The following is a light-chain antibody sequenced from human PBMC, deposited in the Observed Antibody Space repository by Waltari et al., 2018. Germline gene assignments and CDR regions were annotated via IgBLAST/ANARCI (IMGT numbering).Light chain of an antibody. CDR3: QQYDGIVLT. Sequence: SSRASQSVSNNYLNWYQQKPGQAPRLLIHGASSRATGIADRFSGSGSGTDFTLTISRLEPEDFAVYYCQQYDGIVLTFGGGTRVEI. CDR1: QSVSNNY. J-gene: IGKJ4*01. V-gene: IGKV3-20*01. CDR2: GAS.